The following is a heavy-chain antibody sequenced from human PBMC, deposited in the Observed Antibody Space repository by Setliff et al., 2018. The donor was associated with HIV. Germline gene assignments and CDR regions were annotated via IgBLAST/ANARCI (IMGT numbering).Heavy chain of an antibody. CDR1: GYSIRSHY. CDR2: INHSGST. V-gene: IGHV4-34*01. CDR3: ASPGVAAAGTRVSGDFDY. D-gene: IGHD6-13*01. Sequence: SETLSLTCGVSGYSIRSHYWSWIRQPPGKGLEWIGEINHSGSTNYNPSLKSRVTISVDTSKNQFSLKLSSVTAADTAVYYCASPGVAAAGTRVSGDFDYWGQGTLVTVSS. J-gene: IGHJ4*02.